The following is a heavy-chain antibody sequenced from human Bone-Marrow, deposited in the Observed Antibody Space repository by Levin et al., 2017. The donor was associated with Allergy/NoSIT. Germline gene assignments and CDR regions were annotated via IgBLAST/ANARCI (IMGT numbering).Heavy chain of an antibody. CDR1: GYTFTSYG. J-gene: IGHJ2*01. CDR3: ARVLGCSSTSCYIRYFDL. CDR2: ISAYNGNT. Sequence: ASVKVSCKASGYTFTSYGISWVRQAPGQGLEWMGWISAYNGNTNYAQKLQGRVTMTTDTSTSTAYMELRSLRSDDTAVYYCARVLGCSSTSCYIRYFDLWGRGTLVTVSS. D-gene: IGHD2-2*02. V-gene: IGHV1-18*01.